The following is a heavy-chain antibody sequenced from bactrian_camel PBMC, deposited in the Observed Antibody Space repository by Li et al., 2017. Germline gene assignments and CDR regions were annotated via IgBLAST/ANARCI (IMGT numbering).Heavy chain of an antibody. CDR3: ASCRYNGHWTIAEYHY. CDR2: DNGVGTT. Sequence: HVQLVESGGGLVQPGGSLRLSCAASGSIQRTNCMGWLRQAPGKERDWVATDNGVGTTYYGDSVNGRFTISKDMALNAVSLRMNNLKPEDSALYYCASCRYNGHWTIAEYHYWSQGTQVTVS. J-gene: IGHJ4*01. CDR1: GSIQRTNC. D-gene: IGHD4*01. V-gene: IGHV3S53*01.